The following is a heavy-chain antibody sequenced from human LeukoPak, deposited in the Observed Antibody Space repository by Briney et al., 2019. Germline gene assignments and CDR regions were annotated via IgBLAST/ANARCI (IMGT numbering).Heavy chain of an antibody. CDR2: ISAYNGNT. V-gene: IGHV1-18*01. Sequence: GASVKVSCKASGYTFTSYGISWVRQSPGQGLEWMGWISAYNGNTNYAQKLQGRVTMTTDTSTSTAYMELRSLRSDDTAVYYCARDLGGVVVAAGTFDPWGQGTLVTVSS. D-gene: IGHD2-15*01. CDR3: ARDLGGVVVAAGTFDP. CDR1: GYTFTSYG. J-gene: IGHJ5*02.